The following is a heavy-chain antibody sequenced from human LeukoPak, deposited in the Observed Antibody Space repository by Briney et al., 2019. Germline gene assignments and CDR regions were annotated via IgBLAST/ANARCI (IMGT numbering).Heavy chain of an antibody. D-gene: IGHD1-26*01. V-gene: IGHV1-69*13. CDR1: GGTFTSYA. CDR2: IIPISGTT. Sequence: GASVKVSCKTSGGTFTSYAITGVGQAPGQGLEWLGQIIPISGTTNYAQKFQGRVTFTADESTSTAYMELSSLRSEDTALYYCARKLRLGGNWFDPWGQGTLVTVSS. CDR3: ARKLRLGGNWFDP. J-gene: IGHJ5*02.